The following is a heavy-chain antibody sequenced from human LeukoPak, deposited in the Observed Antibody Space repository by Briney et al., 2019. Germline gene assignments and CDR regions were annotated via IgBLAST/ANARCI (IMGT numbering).Heavy chain of an antibody. Sequence: AASVKVSCKASGYTFTGYYMHWVQQAPGQGLEWMGWINPNSGGTNYAQKFQGRVTMTRDTSISTAYMELSRLRSDDTAVYYCAILPGDFDYWGQGTLVTVSS. J-gene: IGHJ4*02. V-gene: IGHV1-2*03. CDR1: GYTFTGYY. CDR3: AILPGDFDY. D-gene: IGHD2-2*01. CDR2: INPNSGGT.